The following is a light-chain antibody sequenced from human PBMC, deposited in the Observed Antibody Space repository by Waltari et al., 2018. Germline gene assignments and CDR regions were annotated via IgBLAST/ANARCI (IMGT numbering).Light chain of an antibody. CDR1: QSIGRS. J-gene: IGKJ1*01. CDR2: RAS. CDR3: QQYNNWPPGT. V-gene: IGKV3-15*01. Sequence: TVVTQSPATLSMSPGERATLSCRTSQSIGRSLAWYQQRPGQAPRLLIYRASTMATGIPDRFSGSGSETEFTLTISSLQSEDIAVYYCQQYNNWPPGTFGQGTKVEI.